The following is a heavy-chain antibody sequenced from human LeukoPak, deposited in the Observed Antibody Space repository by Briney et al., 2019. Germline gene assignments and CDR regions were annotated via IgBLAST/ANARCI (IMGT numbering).Heavy chain of an antibody. D-gene: IGHD5-18*01. V-gene: IGHV4-59*08. CDR1: GGSISSYY. CDR2: IYYSGST. Sequence: SETLSLTCTVSGGSISSYYWSWIRQPPGKGLEWTGYIYYSGSTNYNPSLKSRVTISVDASKNQFSLKLSSVTAADTAVYYCARIVDTAGYYYGMDVWGQGTTVTVSS. J-gene: IGHJ6*02. CDR3: ARIVDTAGYYYGMDV.